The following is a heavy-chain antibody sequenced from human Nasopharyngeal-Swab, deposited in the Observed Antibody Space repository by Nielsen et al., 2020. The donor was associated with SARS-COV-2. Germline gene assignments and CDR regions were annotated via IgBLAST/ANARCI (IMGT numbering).Heavy chain of an antibody. Sequence: GSLRLSCAVYGGSFSAYYWTWIRQPPGKGLEWIGEINHSGSTNYNPSLKSRVTLSVDTSKNQFSLKLSSVTAADTAVYYCARGTGSWWGNWFDPWGQGTLVTVSS. D-gene: IGHD6-13*01. CDR3: ARGTGSWWGNWFDP. CDR1: GGSFSAYY. V-gene: IGHV4-34*01. CDR2: INHSGST. J-gene: IGHJ5*02.